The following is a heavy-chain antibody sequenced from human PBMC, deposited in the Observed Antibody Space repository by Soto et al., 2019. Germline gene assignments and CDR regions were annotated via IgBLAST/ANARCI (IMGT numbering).Heavy chain of an antibody. Sequence: QVQLVQSGAEVKKPGSSVKVSCKASGGTFSSYAISWVRQAPGQGLEWMGGSIPIFGTANYAQKFQGRVTITADESTSTAYMELCSLRSEDTAVYYCARDSPTYYYDSSGYSTNAFDIWGQGTMVTVSS. CDR1: GGTFSSYA. J-gene: IGHJ3*02. CDR2: SIPIFGTA. D-gene: IGHD3-22*01. V-gene: IGHV1-69*01. CDR3: ARDSPTYYYDSSGYSTNAFDI.